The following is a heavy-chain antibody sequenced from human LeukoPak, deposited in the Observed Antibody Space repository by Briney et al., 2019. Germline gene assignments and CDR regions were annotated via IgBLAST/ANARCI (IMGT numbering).Heavy chain of an antibody. V-gene: IGHV1-45*02. CDR1: GYTFTYRY. CDR2: ITPFNGNT. D-gene: IGHD4-17*01. CDR3: VSATTVTAAFDI. Sequence: GSSVKVSCKASGYTFTYRYLHWVRQAPGQALEWMGWITPFNGNTNYAQKFQDRVTITRDRSMSTAYMELSSLRSEGTAMYYCVSATTVTAAFDIWGQGTMVTVSS. J-gene: IGHJ3*02.